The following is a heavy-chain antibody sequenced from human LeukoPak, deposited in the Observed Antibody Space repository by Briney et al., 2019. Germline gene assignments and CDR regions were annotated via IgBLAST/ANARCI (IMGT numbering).Heavy chain of an antibody. CDR1: GFTFSSYW. V-gene: IGHV3-7*01. J-gene: IGHJ2*01. CDR3: ARDTYRFFDL. CDR2: IKEDGTDK. Sequence: GGSLRLSCAASGFTFSSYWMNWARQAPGKGLEWVADIKEDGTDKYSVDSVKGRFIISRDNAKNSLYLQMNSLRAEDTAVYYCARDTYRFFDLWGRGTLVTVSS.